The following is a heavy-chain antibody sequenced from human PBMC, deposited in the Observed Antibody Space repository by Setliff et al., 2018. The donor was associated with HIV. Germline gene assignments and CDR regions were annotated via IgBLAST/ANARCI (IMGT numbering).Heavy chain of an antibody. CDR3: ARIPYDYGDIGGMYMDV. J-gene: IGHJ6*03. CDR2: IFSNDEK. D-gene: IGHD4-17*01. V-gene: IGHV2-26*01. Sequence: GSGPTLVNPTETLTLTCTVSGFALTKARLGVTWIRQPPGKALEWLAHIFSNDEKSYNPSLRNRITISKGTSKTQVVLTLTNMDPVDTATYFCARIPYDYGDIGGMYMDVWDKGAAVTVSS. CDR1: GFALTKARLG.